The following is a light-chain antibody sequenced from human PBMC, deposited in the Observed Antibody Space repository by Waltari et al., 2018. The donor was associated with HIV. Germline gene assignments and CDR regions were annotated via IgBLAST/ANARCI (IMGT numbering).Light chain of an antibody. CDR1: SLRTFY. Sequence: SSELPQDPTVSVALGQTVMITCQGDSLRTFYASWYQQKPGQAPLLVIYDKNNRPSGIPDRFSGSSSGNTASLTITGAQAEDEADYYCKSRDSSGKQVLFGGGTKLTVL. CDR2: DKN. V-gene: IGLV3-19*01. J-gene: IGLJ2*01. CDR3: KSRDSSGKQVL.